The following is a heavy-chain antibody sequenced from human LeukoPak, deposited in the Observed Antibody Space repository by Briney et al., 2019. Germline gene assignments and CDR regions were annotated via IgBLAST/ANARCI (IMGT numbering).Heavy chain of an antibody. D-gene: IGHD1-14*01. V-gene: IGHV3-23*01. Sequence: EGSLRLSCAASGFTFSNSDMSWVRQAPGKGLEWVSAIGGSGSSSFYADSVKGRFTVSRDNSKNTLYLQMSSLRAEDTAVYYCAKSRLTPHPWGQGTLVTVSS. CDR1: GFTFSNSD. CDR3: AKSRLTPHP. CDR2: IGGSGSSS. J-gene: IGHJ5*02.